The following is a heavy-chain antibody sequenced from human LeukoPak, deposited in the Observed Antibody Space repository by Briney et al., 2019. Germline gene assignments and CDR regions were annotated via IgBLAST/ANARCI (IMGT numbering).Heavy chain of an antibody. Sequence: LAGGSLRLSCAASGSTFSSYAMSWVRQAPGKGLEWVSAISGSGGSTYYADSVKGRFTISRDNSKNTLYLQMNSLRAEDTAVYYCAKDRIAAAGTGDYWGQGTLVTVSS. CDR3: AKDRIAAAGTGDY. D-gene: IGHD6-13*01. CDR1: GSTFSSYA. CDR2: ISGSGGST. J-gene: IGHJ4*02. V-gene: IGHV3-23*01.